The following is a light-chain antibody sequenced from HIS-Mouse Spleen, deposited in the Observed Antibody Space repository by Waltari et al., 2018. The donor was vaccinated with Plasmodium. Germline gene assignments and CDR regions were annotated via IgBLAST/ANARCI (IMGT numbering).Light chain of an antibody. CDR1: TLGYKY. V-gene: IGLV3-1*01. CDR3: QAWDSSTMV. J-gene: IGLJ2*01. Sequence: SYELTQRPSVSVFQRQTTSLNCSGDTLGYKYACWYQQKPGKSPVLVIYQDSKRPSGIPERFAGCNSGNTATLTISGTQAIDEADYYCQAWDSSTMVFGGGTKLTVL. CDR2: QDS.